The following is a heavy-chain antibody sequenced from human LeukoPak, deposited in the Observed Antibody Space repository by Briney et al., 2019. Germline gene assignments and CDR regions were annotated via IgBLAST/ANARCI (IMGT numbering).Heavy chain of an antibody. CDR2: IYYSGST. Sequence: SETLSLTCTVSGGLISSGSYYWSWIRQPAGKGLEWIGYIYYSGSTNYNPSLKSRVTISVDTSKNQFSLKLSSVTAADTAVYYCARDFRDSGYDHDDYYYYYMDVWGKGTTVTVSS. CDR3: ARDFRDSGYDHDDYYYYYMDV. J-gene: IGHJ6*03. CDR1: GGLISSGSYY. V-gene: IGHV4-61*10. D-gene: IGHD5-12*01.